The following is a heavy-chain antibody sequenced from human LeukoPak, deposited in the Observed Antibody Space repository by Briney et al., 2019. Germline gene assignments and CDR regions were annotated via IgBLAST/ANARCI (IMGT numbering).Heavy chain of an antibody. CDR3: AKDSAYYYGSGSYTDY. V-gene: IGHV3-23*01. D-gene: IGHD3-10*01. Sequence: GGSLRLSCAASGFTFSSYAMSWVRQAPGKGLEWFSAISGSGGSTYYADSVKGRFTISRDNSKNTLYLQMNSLRAEDTAVYYCAKDSAYYYGSGSYTDYWGQGTLVTVSS. J-gene: IGHJ4*02. CDR2: ISGSGGST. CDR1: GFTFSSYA.